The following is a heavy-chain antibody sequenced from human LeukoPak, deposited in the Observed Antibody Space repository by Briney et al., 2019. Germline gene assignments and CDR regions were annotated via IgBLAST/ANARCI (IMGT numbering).Heavy chain of an antibody. CDR3: ARDSAMVRGVIPYNWFDP. V-gene: IGHV3-48*03. D-gene: IGHD3-10*01. CDR2: IDDSDSRT. J-gene: IGHJ5*02. Sequence: GGSLRLSCAASGFTFSSYEMNWVRQAPGKGLEWVSYIDDSDSRTYYADSVKGRFTISRDNARNSLYLQMNSLRAGDTAVYYCARDSAMVRGVIPYNWFDPWGQGTLVTVSS. CDR1: GFTFSSYE.